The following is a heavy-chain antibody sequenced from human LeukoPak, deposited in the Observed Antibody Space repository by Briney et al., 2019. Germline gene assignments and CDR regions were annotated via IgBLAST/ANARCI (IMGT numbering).Heavy chain of an antibody. CDR1: GFIFSQYS. V-gene: IGHV3-7*03. CDR3: ARNNDMDV. D-gene: IGHD1/OR15-1a*01. CDR2: MNKDGSEK. J-gene: IGHJ6*02. Sequence: GGSLRLSCAASGFIFSQYSMNWVRQAPGKGLEWVANMNKDGSEKYYVGSVEGRFAISRDTAKNSLYLQMNNLRAEDTALYYCARNNDMDVWGQGTTVIVSS.